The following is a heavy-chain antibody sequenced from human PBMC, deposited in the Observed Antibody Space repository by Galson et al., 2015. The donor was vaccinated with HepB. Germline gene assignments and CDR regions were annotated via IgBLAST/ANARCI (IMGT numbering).Heavy chain of an antibody. CDR3: ARDSAIYGEVAGGTV. Sequence: SVKVSCEASGGSFSSYAFNWVRQAPGQGLEWMGRIIPIFGTPNYAQNFQGRVTITADESTSTAYMERSSLTSEETAVYYCARDSAIYGEVAGGTVWGKGSTVTVSS. CDR2: IIPIFGTP. V-gene: IGHV1-69*13. J-gene: IGHJ6*04. CDR1: GGSFSSYA. D-gene: IGHD3-3*01.